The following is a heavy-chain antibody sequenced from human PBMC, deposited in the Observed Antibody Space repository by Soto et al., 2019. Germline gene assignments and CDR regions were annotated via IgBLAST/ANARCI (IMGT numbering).Heavy chain of an antibody. CDR2: IYYSGST. Sequence: SETLSLTCTVSGGSISSYYWSWIRQPPGKGLEWIGYIYYSGSTNYNPSLKSRVTISVDTSKNQFSLKLSSVTAADTAVYYCARVGVTMVRGGLDVWGQGTTVTVSS. CDR1: GGSISSYY. V-gene: IGHV4-59*01. CDR3: ARVGVTMVRGGLDV. D-gene: IGHD3-10*01. J-gene: IGHJ6*02.